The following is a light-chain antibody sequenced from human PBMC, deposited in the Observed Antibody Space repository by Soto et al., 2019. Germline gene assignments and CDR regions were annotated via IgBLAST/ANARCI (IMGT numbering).Light chain of an antibody. CDR1: SSDIGNYNY. V-gene: IGLV2-14*01. Sequence: QSALIQPASLSGSPGQSITISCTGTSSDIGNYNYVSWYQQFPGKAPKLMIYEVSNRPLGVSNRFSGSKSGNTASLIISGLETEDEADYYCCSYTTTSTWVFGGGTKLTVL. CDR3: CSYTTTSTWV. CDR2: EVS. J-gene: IGLJ3*02.